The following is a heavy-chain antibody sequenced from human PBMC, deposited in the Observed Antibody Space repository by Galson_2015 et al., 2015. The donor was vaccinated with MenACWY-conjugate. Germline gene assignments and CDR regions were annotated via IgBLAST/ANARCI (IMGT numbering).Heavy chain of an antibody. V-gene: IGHV5-51*01. CDR3: ARHKGLKGAFDI. D-gene: IGHD2-8*01. CDR2: IYPGDSDT. J-gene: IGHJ3*02. Sequence: SGAEVKKPGESLKISCKASGYSFPTYWIVWVRQMPGKGLEWMGIIYPGDSDTRYSPSFQGQVTISADKSNYTAHLQWSGLKASATAMYYCARHKGLKGAFDIWGQGTMVTVSS. CDR1: GYSFPTYW.